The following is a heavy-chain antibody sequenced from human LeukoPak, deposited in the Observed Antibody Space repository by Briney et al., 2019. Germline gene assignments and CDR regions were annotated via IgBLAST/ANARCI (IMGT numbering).Heavy chain of an antibody. CDR3: AKDSVVARLLLDY. V-gene: IGHV3-23*01. J-gene: IGHJ4*02. D-gene: IGHD4-23*01. CDR2: ISGSGGST. Sequence: GGSLLLSCAASGFTFSSYAMSWVRQAPGKGLEWVSAISGSGGSTYYADSVKGRFTISRDNSKNTLYLQMNSLRAEDTAVYYCAKDSVVARLLLDYWGQGTLVTVSS. CDR1: GFTFSSYA.